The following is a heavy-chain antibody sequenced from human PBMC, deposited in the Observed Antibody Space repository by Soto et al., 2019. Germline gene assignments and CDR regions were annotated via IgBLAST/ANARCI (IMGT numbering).Heavy chain of an antibody. D-gene: IGHD3-10*01. CDR2: MNPSRGHT. CDR3: ARGFSFTMVRGVIRGPYYYYYGMDV. V-gene: IGHV1-8*01. Sequence: ASVKVSCKASGYNYTSYDINWVRQATGQALEWMGGMNPSRGHTGYAQKFQGRVTMTSNTSIGTAYMELSSLRSEDTAVYYCARGFSFTMVRGVIRGPYYYYYGMDVWGQGTTVTVSS. J-gene: IGHJ6*02. CDR1: GYNYTSYD.